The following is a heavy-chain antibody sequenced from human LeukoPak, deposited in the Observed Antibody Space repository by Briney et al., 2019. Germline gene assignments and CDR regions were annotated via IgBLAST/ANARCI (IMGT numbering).Heavy chain of an antibody. D-gene: IGHD3-16*01. CDR3: ARNDALGDNALDI. CDR1: GFTFSSYG. CDR2: ILDDGSQE. V-gene: IGHV3-33*01. Sequence: GRSLRLSCAASGFTFSSYGMHWVRQAPGKGLEWVAVILDDGSQEKYADSVKGRFTISRDNSKNTLFLQMNSLRAEDTAVYYCARNDALGDNALDIWGQGTMVTVSS. J-gene: IGHJ3*02.